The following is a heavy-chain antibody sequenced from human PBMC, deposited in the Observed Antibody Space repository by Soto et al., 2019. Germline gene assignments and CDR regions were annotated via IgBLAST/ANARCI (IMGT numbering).Heavy chain of an antibody. J-gene: IGHJ4*02. CDR1: GFSLSNPMVG. D-gene: IGHD1-1*01. V-gene: IGHV2-26*01. CDR2: IFSNDEK. Sequence: QVTLKESGPALVKPTETLTLTCTVSGFSLSNPMVGVSWIRQPPGKALEWLAHIFSNDEKSYSTSLKTRLTISMDTSKSQVVLTMTNMDPVDTATYYCARISRYNFDNDYWGQGTLVTVSS. CDR3: ARISRYNFDNDY.